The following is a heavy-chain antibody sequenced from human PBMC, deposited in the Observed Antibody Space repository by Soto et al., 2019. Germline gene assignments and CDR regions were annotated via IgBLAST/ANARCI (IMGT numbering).Heavy chain of an antibody. J-gene: IGHJ4*02. V-gene: IGHV1-58*01. CDR3: AADATAWQQMVPSDY. CDR2: IAVGSGYA. CDR1: GFTFTSSA. D-gene: IGHD2-8*01. Sequence: SVKVSCKASGFTFTSSAFQWVRQARGQRLEWIGWIAVGSGYANYAQRFQDGVTLTRDMSTATTYMELSRLTSEDTAIYYCAADATAWQQMVPSDYWGQGTLVTV.